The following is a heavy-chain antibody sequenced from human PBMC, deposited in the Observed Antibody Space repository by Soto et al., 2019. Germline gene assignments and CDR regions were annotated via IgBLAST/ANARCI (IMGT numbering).Heavy chain of an antibody. CDR3: AKGYYDFWSGHLDY. V-gene: IGHV3-23*01. Sequence: EVQLLESGGGLVQPGGSLRLSCAASGFTFSSYAMSWVRQAPGQGLEWVSAISGSGGSTYYADSVKGRFTISRDNSKNTLYLQMNSLRAEDTAVYYCAKGYYDFWSGHLDYWGQGTLVTVSS. CDR1: GFTFSSYA. D-gene: IGHD3-3*01. CDR2: ISGSGGST. J-gene: IGHJ4*02.